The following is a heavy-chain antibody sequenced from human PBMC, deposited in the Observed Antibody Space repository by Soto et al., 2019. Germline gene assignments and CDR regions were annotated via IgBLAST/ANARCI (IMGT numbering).Heavy chain of an antibody. CDR1: GFTFSNYA. V-gene: IGHV3-30*18. J-gene: IGHJ6*02. D-gene: IGHD2-2*01. CDR2: ISYDGDNE. CDR3: AKFYAAIYYYGLDV. Sequence: PGGSLRLSCAASGFTFSNYAMHWVRQAPGKGLEWLAIISYDGDNEYYADSVRGRFTISRDNSKNTLYLQTNNLRHEDTAVYYCAKFYAAIYYYGLDVWGQGTTVTVSS.